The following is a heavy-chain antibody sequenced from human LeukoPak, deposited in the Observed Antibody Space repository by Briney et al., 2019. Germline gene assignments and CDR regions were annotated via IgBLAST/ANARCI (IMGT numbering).Heavy chain of an antibody. Sequence: GGSLRLSCAASGFTFSSYSMNWVRQAPGKGLEWVSYISSSSSTIYYADSVKGRFTISRDNAKNSLYLQMNSLRAEDTAVYYCARGRVTFGGVIVQGGGDFWGQGTLVTVSS. D-gene: IGHD3-16*02. V-gene: IGHV3-48*04. CDR2: ISSSSSTI. CDR1: GFTFSSYS. CDR3: ARGRVTFGGVIVQGGGDF. J-gene: IGHJ4*02.